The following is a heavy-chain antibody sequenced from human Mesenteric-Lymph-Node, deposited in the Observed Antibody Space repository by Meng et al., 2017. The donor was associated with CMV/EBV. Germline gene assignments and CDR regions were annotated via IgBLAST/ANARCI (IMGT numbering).Heavy chain of an antibody. CDR3: AKDHCSSTTCSMYMASVNWFDP. V-gene: IGHV3-48*01. J-gene: IGHJ5*02. D-gene: IGHD2-2*01. Sequence: GESLKISCAASGFTFSDYSMNWVRQAPGKGLEWVSYISTSSSAIYYADSVKGRFTISRDNSKNTLYLQMNSLRAEDTAVYYCAKDHCSSTTCSMYMASVNWFDPWGQGTLVTVSS. CDR2: ISTSSSAI. CDR1: GFTFSDYS.